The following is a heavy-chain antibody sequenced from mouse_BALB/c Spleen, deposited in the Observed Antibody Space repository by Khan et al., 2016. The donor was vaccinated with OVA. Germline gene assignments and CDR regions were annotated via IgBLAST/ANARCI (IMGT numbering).Heavy chain of an antibody. D-gene: IGHD3-2*02. CDR2: IYPGTDNT. CDR3: AREEALYYFDY. J-gene: IGHJ2*01. Sequence: QVRLQQSGAELVRPGASVKLSCKTSGYIFTSYWIHWIKQRSGQGLEWIARIYPGTDNTYYSEKLKDKATLTADKSSSTAYMQLSSLKSEDSAVYFCAREEALYYFDYWGQGTTLTVSS. V-gene: IGHV1S132*01. CDR1: GYIFTSYW.